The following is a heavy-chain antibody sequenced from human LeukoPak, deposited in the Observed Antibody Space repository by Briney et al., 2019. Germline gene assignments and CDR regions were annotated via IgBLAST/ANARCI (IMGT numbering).Heavy chain of an antibody. Sequence: SETLSLTCTVSGGSISSSSYYWGWIRQPPGKGLEWIGSIYYSGSTYYNPSLKSRATISVDTSKNQFSLKLSSVTAADTAVYYCANLSGTYGDGYYYYMDVWGKGTTVTVSS. J-gene: IGHJ6*03. D-gene: IGHD4-17*01. CDR3: ANLSGTYGDGYYYYMDV. V-gene: IGHV4-39*01. CDR2: IYYSGST. CDR1: GGSISSSSYY.